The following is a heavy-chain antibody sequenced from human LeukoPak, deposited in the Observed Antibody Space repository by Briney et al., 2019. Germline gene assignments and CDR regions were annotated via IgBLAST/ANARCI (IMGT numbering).Heavy chain of an antibody. CDR3: ARTMIVVVNDAFDI. V-gene: IGHV4-39*01. CDR2: IYYSGST. D-gene: IGHD3-22*01. Sequence: SETLSLTCTVSGGSISSSSYYWGWIRQPPGKGLEWIGSIYYSGSTYYNPSLKSRVTISVDTSKNQFSLKLSSVTAADTAVYYCARTMIVVVNDAFDIWGQGTMVTVSS. J-gene: IGHJ3*02. CDR1: GGSISSSSYY.